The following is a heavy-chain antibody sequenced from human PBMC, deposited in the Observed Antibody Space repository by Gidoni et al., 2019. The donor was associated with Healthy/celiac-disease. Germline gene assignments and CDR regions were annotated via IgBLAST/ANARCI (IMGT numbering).Heavy chain of an antibody. CDR2: ISYDGSNK. V-gene: IGHV3-30*18. Sequence: QVQLVESGGGVVQPGRSLRLSCAASGFTFRSYGMHWVRQAPGKGLEWVAVISYDGSNKYYADSVKGRFTISRDNSKNTLYLQMNSLRAEDTAVYYCAKDLGPSEYYGMDVWGKGTTVTVSS. CDR3: AKDLGPSEYYGMDV. CDR1: GFTFRSYG. D-gene: IGHD1-26*01. J-gene: IGHJ6*04.